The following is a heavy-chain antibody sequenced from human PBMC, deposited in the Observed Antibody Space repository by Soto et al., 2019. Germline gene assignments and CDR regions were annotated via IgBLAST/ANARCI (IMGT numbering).Heavy chain of an antibody. D-gene: IGHD6-13*01. CDR2: VSGSGDRT. V-gene: IGHV3-23*01. CDR3: AKDLGSSWYDPFDD. CDR1: GFTFNNYA. J-gene: IGHJ4*02. Sequence: EVQLLESGGGLVQPGGSLRLSCAASGFTFNNYAMSWVRQAPGKGLAWVSTVSGSGDRTYYVDSVKGRFTISRDNSKNTMSLQMDTLRDEDTAVYFCAKDLGSSWYDPFDDWGQGTLVTVSS.